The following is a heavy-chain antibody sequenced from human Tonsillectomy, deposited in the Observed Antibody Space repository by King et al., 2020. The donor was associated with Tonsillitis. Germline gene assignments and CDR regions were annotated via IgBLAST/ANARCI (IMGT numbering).Heavy chain of an antibody. CDR1: GPPFNNSG. CDR3: AATRGREGATSGGGRGAY. D-gene: IGHD3-16*01. J-gene: IGHJ4*02. V-gene: IGHV1-18*01. Sequence: QLVQSGAEVQTPGASVKVSCQASGPPFNNSGLSWVRQAPGQGLEWMGWISLYNGDTNYAQNLQGRVTVTTDTSTTTASMELRSLRSDATALDYCAATRGREGATSGGGRGAYGGRGTLGTVS. CDR2: ISLYNGDT.